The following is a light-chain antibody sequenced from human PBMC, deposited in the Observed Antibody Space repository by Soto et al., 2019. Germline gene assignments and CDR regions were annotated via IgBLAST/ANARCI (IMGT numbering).Light chain of an antibody. CDR1: SSNIGSNY. J-gene: IGLJ3*02. Sequence: QSVLTQPPSASGTPGQRVTISCSGSSSNIGSNYVYWYQQLPGTAPKLLIYSNNQRPSGVPDRFSGSKSGTSASLAISGLRSEDEADYYCAAGYDSRSGPRVFGGVTKLTVL. CDR2: SNN. CDR3: AAGYDSRSGPRV. V-gene: IGLV1-47*02.